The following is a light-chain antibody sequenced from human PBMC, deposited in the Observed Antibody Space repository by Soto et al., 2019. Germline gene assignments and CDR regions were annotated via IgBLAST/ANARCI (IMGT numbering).Light chain of an antibody. CDR3: SSYGGSNNLV. J-gene: IGLJ2*01. Sequence: QSALTQPPSASGSPGQSVTISCPGTSSDVGGYNYVSWYQQHPGKAPKLMIYEVNKRPSGVPDRFSGSKSGNTASLTVSGLQAEDEADYYCSSYGGSNNLVFGGGTKLTVL. V-gene: IGLV2-8*01. CDR2: EVN. CDR1: SSDVGGYNY.